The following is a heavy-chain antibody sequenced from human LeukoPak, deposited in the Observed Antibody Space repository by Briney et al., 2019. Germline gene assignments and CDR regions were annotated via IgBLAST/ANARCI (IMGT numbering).Heavy chain of an antibody. CDR2: ISGSGGST. J-gene: IGHJ4*02. V-gene: IGHV3-23*01. D-gene: IGHD3-3*01. Sequence: GGSLRLSCAATGFTFSSYAMSWVRQAPGKGLEWVSAISGSGGSTYYADSVKGRFTISRDNSKNTLYLQMNSQRAEDTAVYYCAKGRITIFGVVTKPFDYWGQGTLVTVSS. CDR3: AKGRITIFGVVTKPFDY. CDR1: GFTFSSYA.